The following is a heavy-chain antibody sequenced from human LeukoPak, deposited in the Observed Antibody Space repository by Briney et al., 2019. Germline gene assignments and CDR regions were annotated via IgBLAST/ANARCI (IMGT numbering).Heavy chain of an antibody. CDR1: GFTFSSYG. Sequence: GGSLRLSCAASGFTFSSYGMHWVRQAPGKGLEWVSTISNSDYSTYYADSVKGRFTISRANSENTLYLQMNNLRAEDTAVYYCVKATGYLLWGQGTLVTVSS. CDR3: VKATGYLL. J-gene: IGHJ4*02. D-gene: IGHD1-14*01. CDR2: ISNSDYST. V-gene: IGHV3-23*01.